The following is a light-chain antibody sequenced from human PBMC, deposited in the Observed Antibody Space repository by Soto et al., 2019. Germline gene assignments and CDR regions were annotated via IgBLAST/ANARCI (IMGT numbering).Light chain of an antibody. J-gene: IGKJ2*01. V-gene: IGKV1-5*01. CDR2: DAS. CDR3: QHYNGYPYT. CDR1: QSIDNW. Sequence: GDRVTITCRASQSIDNWLAWYQQKPGEAPQLLIYDASRVKTGVPSRFTASGSGTEFTLTINTLQADDSATYFCQHYNGYPYTFGPGTKVDIK.